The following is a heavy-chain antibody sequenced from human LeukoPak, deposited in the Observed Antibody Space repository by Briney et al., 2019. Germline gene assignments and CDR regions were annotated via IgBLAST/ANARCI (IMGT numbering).Heavy chain of an antibody. J-gene: IGHJ4*02. CDR1: GGSISSSSYY. V-gene: IGHV4-61*01. Sequence: SETLSLTCTVSGGSISSSSYYWSWIRQPPGKGLEWIGYIYYSGSTNYNPSLKSRVTISVDTSKNQFSLKLSSVTAADTAVYYCARVTGLAAAESWGQGTLVTVSS. D-gene: IGHD6-13*01. CDR3: ARVTGLAAAES. CDR2: IYYSGST.